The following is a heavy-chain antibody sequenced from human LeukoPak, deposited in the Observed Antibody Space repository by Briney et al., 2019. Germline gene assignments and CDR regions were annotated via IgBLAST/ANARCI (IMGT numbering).Heavy chain of an antibody. Sequence: SETLSLTCAVYGGSFSGYYWGWIRQPPGKGLEWIGEINHSGSTNYNPSLKSRVTISVDTSKNQFSLKLSSVTAADTAVYYCARGLLRRDIVVVPAAIRRGYFDYWGQGTLVTVSS. V-gene: IGHV4-34*01. J-gene: IGHJ4*02. D-gene: IGHD2-2*02. CDR1: GGSFSGYY. CDR2: INHSGST. CDR3: ARGLLRRDIVVVPAAIRRGYFDY.